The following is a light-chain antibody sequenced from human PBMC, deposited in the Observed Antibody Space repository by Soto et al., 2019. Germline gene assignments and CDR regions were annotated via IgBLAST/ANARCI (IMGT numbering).Light chain of an antibody. V-gene: IGKV1-5*01. CDR1: QTISGW. CDR2: DAS. Sequence: DIQMTQSPSTLSGSVGDRVTITCRASQTISGWLAWYQQKPGEAPKLLIYDASALPRGVPSRFSGSGSGTDFALTITSLQAEDFATYYCQQLRMYPSTFGGGTKVDI. CDR3: QQLRMYPST. J-gene: IGKJ4*01.